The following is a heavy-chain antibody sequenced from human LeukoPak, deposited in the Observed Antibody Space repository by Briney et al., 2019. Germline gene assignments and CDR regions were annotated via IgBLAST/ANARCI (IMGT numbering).Heavy chain of an antibody. J-gene: IGHJ4*02. D-gene: IGHD3-16*01. CDR3: ARSVSGGLECDS. CDR2: INHNGIT. CDR1: GGSFSGHY. V-gene: IGHV4-34*01. Sequence: PAETLSLICAVYGGSFSGHYWTWLRQPPGKGLEWIGEINHNGITNYNPSLKSRVAISVDTSKNQFSLELRSVTAADTAVYYCARSVSGGLECDSWAQGSLVTVSS.